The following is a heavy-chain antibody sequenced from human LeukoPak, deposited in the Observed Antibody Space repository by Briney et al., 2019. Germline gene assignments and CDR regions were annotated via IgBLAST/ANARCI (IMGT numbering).Heavy chain of an antibody. CDR2: IYPGDSDT. Sequence: KTGESLKISFKGSGXSFTSYCIGWVRQMPGKGLEWMGIIYPGDSDTRYSPSFQGQVTISADKSISTAYLQWSSLKASDTAMYYCARPTYYYDSSGYLDAFDIWGQGTMVTVSS. D-gene: IGHD3-22*01. J-gene: IGHJ3*02. V-gene: IGHV5-51*01. CDR1: GXSFTSYC. CDR3: ARPTYYYDSSGYLDAFDI.